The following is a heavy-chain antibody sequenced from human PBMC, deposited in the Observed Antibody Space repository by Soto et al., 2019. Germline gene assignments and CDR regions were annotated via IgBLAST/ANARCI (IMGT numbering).Heavy chain of an antibody. Sequence: SETLSLTCTVSNGSVSSDPFYWTWIRQHPGKGLEWIGHIYYRCNTDYHPSLKSRVTIAIDTSKNQFSLRINAVTAADTAVYYSARERGGYDSASRFGLDVWGQGTTVTVSS. D-gene: IGHD5-12*01. CDR1: NGSVSSDPFY. CDR3: ARERGGYDSASRFGLDV. J-gene: IGHJ6*02. CDR2: IYYRCNT. V-gene: IGHV4-31*03.